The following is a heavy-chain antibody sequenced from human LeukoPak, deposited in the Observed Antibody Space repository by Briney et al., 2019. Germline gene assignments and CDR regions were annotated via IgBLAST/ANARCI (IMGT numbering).Heavy chain of an antibody. J-gene: IGHJ4*02. Sequence: GGSLRLSCAASGFTFSSYAMSWVRQAPGKGLEWVSAISGSGGSTYYADSVKGRFTISRDNSKNTLYLQMNSLRAEDTAVYYCAKDYYQPLLMLYGEGLSFFDYWGQRTLVTASS. CDR1: GFTFSSYA. CDR2: ISGSGGST. V-gene: IGHV3-23*01. CDR3: AKDYYQPLLMLYGEGLSFFDY. D-gene: IGHD2-8*01.